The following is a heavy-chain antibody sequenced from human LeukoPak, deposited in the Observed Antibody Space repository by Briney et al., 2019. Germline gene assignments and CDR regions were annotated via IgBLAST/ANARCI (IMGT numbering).Heavy chain of an antibody. Sequence: GGSLRLSSADPGFTFRNYAMTSVRQAPGKGLEWVSAISGSDGSTYYSDSVTGRFTISRDNSKNTLYLQITRLRPYDTDVYYCAKDGYDFWSAYQIDLWGQGTLVTVSS. V-gene: IGHV3-23*01. D-gene: IGHD3-3*01. CDR2: ISGSDGST. J-gene: IGHJ5*02. CDR1: GFTFRNYA. CDR3: AKDGYDFWSAYQIDL.